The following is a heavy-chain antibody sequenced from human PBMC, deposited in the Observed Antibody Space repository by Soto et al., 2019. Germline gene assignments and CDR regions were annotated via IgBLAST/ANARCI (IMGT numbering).Heavy chain of an antibody. Sequence: EVLLVESGGGLVQPGGSLRLSCAASGFTFSDHYMDWVRQAPGKGLEWVGRTRNKANSYTTEYAASVKGRFTISRDDSQNSLYLQMNSLKTEDTAVYYCAGWQLAAFDYWGQGTLVTVSS. CDR2: TRNKANSYTT. D-gene: IGHD6-6*01. CDR3: AGWQLAAFDY. J-gene: IGHJ4*02. CDR1: GFTFSDHY. V-gene: IGHV3-72*01.